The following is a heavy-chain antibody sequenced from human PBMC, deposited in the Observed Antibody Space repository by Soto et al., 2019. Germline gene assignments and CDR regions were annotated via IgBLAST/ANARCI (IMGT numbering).Heavy chain of an antibody. D-gene: IGHD3-10*01. J-gene: IGHJ5*02. CDR3: VKNSGSFNT. Sequence: GGSLRLSCAASGFTFSSYAMNWVRQAPGKGLEWVSAISGSGGRTYYADSVKGRFTISSDNSRNTVYLQMNSLRGDDTAVYYCVKNSGSFNTWGQGAMVTVSS. CDR2: ISGSGGRT. V-gene: IGHV3-23*01. CDR1: GFTFSSYA.